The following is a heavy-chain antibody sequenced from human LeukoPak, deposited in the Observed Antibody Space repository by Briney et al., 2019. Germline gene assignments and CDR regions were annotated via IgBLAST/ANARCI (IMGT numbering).Heavy chain of an antibody. CDR1: GFSFDDYA. Sequence: GGSLRLSCAASGFSFDDYAMHWVRQAPGKGLEWVSGIRWNSGSIGYADSVKGRFTISRDNAKNSLYLQMNSLRAEDTAVYYCARGGSLIVVVPYWGQGTLVTVSS. V-gene: IGHV3-9*01. J-gene: IGHJ4*02. CDR3: ARGGSLIVVVPY. D-gene: IGHD3-22*01. CDR2: IRWNSGSI.